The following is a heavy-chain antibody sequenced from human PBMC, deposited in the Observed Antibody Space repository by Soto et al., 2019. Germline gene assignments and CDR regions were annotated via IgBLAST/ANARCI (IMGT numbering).Heavy chain of an antibody. J-gene: IGHJ4*02. CDR3: AGEGRGGSYYFDY. CDR1: GGSVSSGTYY. V-gene: IGHV4-61*01. Sequence: QVQLQESGPGLVKPSETLSLTCTVSGGSVSSGTYYWSWIRQPPGKGLEWIAYIYYSGSTNYNPPLKSRVTISVDTSKNQCYLKLSSVTAADTAVYYCAGEGRGGSYYFDYWGQGTLVTVSS. D-gene: IGHD1-26*01. CDR2: IYYSGST.